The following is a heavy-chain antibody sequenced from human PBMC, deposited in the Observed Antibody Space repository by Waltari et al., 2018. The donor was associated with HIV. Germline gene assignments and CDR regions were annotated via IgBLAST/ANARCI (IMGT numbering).Heavy chain of an antibody. CDR3: ADQTNFHY. CDR1: GFTFGDYA. Sequence: EAQLVESGGGLVQQGRSLTLSCTASGFTFGDYAMSWVRQAPGKGLEGIVFIRSKAYAWTTEYAASVKGRFIISRDDSKGIAFLQMNSLIIEDTAVYYCADQTNFHYWGQGTLVTVSS. V-gene: IGHV3-49*04. J-gene: IGHJ4*02. CDR2: IRSKAYAWTT. D-gene: IGHD2-2*01.